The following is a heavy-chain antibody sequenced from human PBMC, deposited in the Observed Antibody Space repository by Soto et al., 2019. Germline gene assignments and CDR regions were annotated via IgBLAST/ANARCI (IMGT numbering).Heavy chain of an antibody. V-gene: IGHV4-59*08. Sequence: QVQLQESGPGLVKPSETLSLTCTVSGGSISSYYWCWIRQPPGKGLAWIGYIYYSGRTNYNPSLAERRTIPVDTPKNQSSLKLSSVPAADTAVYYCARRYSSSFDSWGQGTLVPVSS. D-gene: IGHD6-13*01. J-gene: IGHJ4*02. CDR2: IYYSGRT. CDR3: ARRYSSSFDS. CDR1: GGSISSYY.